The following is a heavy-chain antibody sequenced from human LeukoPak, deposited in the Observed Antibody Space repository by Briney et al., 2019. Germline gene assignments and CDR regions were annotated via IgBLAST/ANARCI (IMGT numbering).Heavy chain of an antibody. D-gene: IGHD3-10*01. V-gene: IGHV3-74*01. J-gene: IGHJ5*02. Sequence: GGSLRLSCAASGFTFSSYWMHWVRQASGKGLVWVSRINSDGSSTSYADSVKGRFTISRDNAKNTLYLQMNSLRAEDTAVYYCARDRITMVRGVIHNWFDPWGQGTLVTVSS. CDR1: GFTFSSYW. CDR2: INSDGSST. CDR3: ARDRITMVRGVIHNWFDP.